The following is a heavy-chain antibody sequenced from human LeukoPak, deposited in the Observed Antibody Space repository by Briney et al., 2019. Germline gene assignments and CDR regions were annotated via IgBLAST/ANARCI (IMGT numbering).Heavy chain of an antibody. CDR3: ASDIVATSGDF. Sequence: GGSLRLSCAASGFTFSDFYMSWIRQAPGKGLEWVSYITSGGRAIYYADSVQGRFTISRDNARNSLYLQMNGLRAEDTAVYCCASDIVATSGDFWGQGTLVTVSS. CDR1: GFTFSDFY. CDR2: ITSGGRAI. V-gene: IGHV3-11*01. D-gene: IGHD5-12*01. J-gene: IGHJ4*02.